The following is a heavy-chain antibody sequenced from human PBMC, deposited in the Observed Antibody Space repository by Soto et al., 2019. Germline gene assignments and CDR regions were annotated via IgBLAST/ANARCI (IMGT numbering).Heavy chain of an antibody. D-gene: IGHD5-18*01. CDR2: TYYRSKWYN. V-gene: IGHV6-1*01. CDR3: ARWIQGSHAFEI. CDR1: GDSVSSNIAA. J-gene: IGHJ3*02. Sequence: SHTLSLTCSISGDSVSSNIAAWNCIRQSPSRGLEWLGRTYYRSKWYNDYAVSVKSRITINPDTSKNQFSLQLNSVTPEDTAVYYCARWIQGSHAFEIWGQGTMVTVSS.